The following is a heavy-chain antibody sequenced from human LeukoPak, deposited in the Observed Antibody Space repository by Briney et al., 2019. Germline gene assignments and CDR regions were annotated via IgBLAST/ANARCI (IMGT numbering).Heavy chain of an antibody. Sequence: GGSLRLSCAASGLTFSSYAMRWVRQAPGKGLECVSTISGSDSSTYYADSVKGRFTISRDNSKNTLYLQMNSLRAEDTAVYYCAKDSIATPQGYFDYWGQGTLVAVSS. CDR2: ISGSDSST. V-gene: IGHV3-23*01. CDR1: GLTFSSYA. J-gene: IGHJ4*02. CDR3: AKDSIATPQGYFDY. D-gene: IGHD6-6*01.